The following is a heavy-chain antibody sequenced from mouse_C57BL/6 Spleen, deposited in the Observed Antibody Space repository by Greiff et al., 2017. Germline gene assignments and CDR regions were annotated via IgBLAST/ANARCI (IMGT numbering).Heavy chain of an antibody. D-gene: IGHD2-3*01. J-gene: IGHJ3*01. CDR1: GFTFSDYY. Sequence: EVQLVESEGGLVKPGSSLKLSCTASGFTFSDYYMAWVRQAPEKGLEWVANINYDGSSTYYLDSLKSRFIISRDNAKNILYLQMSSLKSEDTATYYCARDDVGYYAYWGQGTLVTVSA. V-gene: IGHV5-16*01. CDR2: INYDGSST. CDR3: ARDDVGYYAY.